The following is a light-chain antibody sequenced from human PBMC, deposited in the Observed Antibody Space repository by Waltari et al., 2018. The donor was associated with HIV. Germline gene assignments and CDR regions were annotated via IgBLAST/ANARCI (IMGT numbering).Light chain of an antibody. CDR1: NIGSKR. J-gene: IGLJ2*01. V-gene: IGLV3-21*01. CDR2: DNI. Sequence: SHVLTQPPSLSAAPGETATLTCEGDNIGSKRVHWYQQRSGQAPLVVIYDNIERPSGIPERFSGSNSGNTATLTISRVEVGDEADYYCQVWKSLGDMVFGGGTKLTVL. CDR3: QVWKSLGDMV.